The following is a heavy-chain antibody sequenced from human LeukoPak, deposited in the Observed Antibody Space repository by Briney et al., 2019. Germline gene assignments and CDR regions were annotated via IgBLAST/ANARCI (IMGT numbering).Heavy chain of an antibody. Sequence: ASVKVSCKASGGTFSSYAISWVRQAPGQGLEWMGRIIPILGIANYAQKFQGRVTITADKSTSTAYMELSSLRSEDTAVYYCASPANAAGSRVGMDVGGQGTTVTASS. CDR3: ASPANAAGSRVGMDV. CDR1: GGTFSSYA. J-gene: IGHJ6*02. D-gene: IGHD2-2*01. V-gene: IGHV1-69*04. CDR2: IIPILGIA.